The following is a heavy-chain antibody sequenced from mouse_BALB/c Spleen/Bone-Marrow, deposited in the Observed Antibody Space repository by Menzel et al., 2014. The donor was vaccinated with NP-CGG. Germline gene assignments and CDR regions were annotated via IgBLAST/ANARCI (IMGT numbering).Heavy chain of an antibody. D-gene: IGHD2-4*01. Sequence: LQESGAELVRPGVSVKISCKGSGYTFTDYTMHWVKLSHAKSLEWIGVISTYYGDASYNQKFKGKATMTVDKSSSTAYMELARLTSEDSAIYYCARVITTGYYGMDYWGQGTSVTVSS. CDR3: ARVITTGYYGMDY. V-gene: IGHV1S137*01. J-gene: IGHJ4*01. CDR1: GYTFTDYT. CDR2: ISTYYGDA.